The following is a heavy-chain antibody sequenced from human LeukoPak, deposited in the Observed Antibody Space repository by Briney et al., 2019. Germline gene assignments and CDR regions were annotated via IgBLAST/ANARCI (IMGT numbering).Heavy chain of an antibody. J-gene: IGHJ4*02. CDR3: TRSAGFYSGWYHDY. Sequence: GRSLRLSCTTSGFTFGGYVMSWVRQAPGKGLEWVGFIRSKGYGGTTEYAASVKGRFSISRDDSESIAYLQMSSLKTEDTAVYYCTRSAGFYSGWYHDYWGQGTLVTVSS. V-gene: IGHV3-49*04. D-gene: IGHD6-19*01. CDR1: GFTFGGYV. CDR2: IRSKGYGGTT.